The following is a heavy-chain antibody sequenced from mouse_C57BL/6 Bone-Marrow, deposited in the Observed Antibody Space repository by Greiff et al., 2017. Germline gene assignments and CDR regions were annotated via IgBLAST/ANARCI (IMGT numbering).Heavy chain of an antibody. Sequence: EVQLQQSGPELVKPGASVNISCKASGYTFTDYYMNWVKQSHGKSLEWIGDINPNNGGTSYNQKFKGKATLTVDKSSSTAYMELRSLTSEDSAVYYCARERTLMDYWGQGTSVTVSS. V-gene: IGHV1-26*01. CDR2: INPNNGGT. J-gene: IGHJ4*01. CDR1: GYTFTDYY. CDR3: ARERTLMDY.